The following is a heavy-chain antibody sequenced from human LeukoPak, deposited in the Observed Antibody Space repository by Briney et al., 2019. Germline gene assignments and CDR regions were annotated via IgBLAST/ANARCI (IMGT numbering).Heavy chain of an antibody. Sequence: SETLSLTCTVSGGSISSSSYYWGWIRQPPGKGLEWIGRIYTSGSTNHNPSLKSRVTISLDTSKNQFSLKLSSVTAADTAVYYCARLIWFGSASDIWGQGTMVTVSS. CDR2: IYTSGST. D-gene: IGHD3-10*01. CDR3: ARLIWFGSASDI. CDR1: GGSISSSSYY. V-gene: IGHV4-39*07. J-gene: IGHJ3*02.